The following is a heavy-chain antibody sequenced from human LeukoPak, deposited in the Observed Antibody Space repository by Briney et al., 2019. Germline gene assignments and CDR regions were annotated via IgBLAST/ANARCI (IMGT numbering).Heavy chain of an antibody. Sequence: GGSLRLSCAASGFTFSYYAMHWVRQAPGKGLEWVAVISYDGSNKYYADSVKGRFTISRDNSKNTLYLQMNSLRAEDTAVYYCARDPTVTETPLDYWGQGTLVTVSS. J-gene: IGHJ4*02. V-gene: IGHV3-30*04. CDR2: ISYDGSNK. D-gene: IGHD4-17*01. CDR3: ARDPTVTETPLDY. CDR1: GFTFSYYA.